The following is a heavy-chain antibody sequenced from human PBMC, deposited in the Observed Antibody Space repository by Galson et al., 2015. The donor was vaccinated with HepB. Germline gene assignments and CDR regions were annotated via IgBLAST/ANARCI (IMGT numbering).Heavy chain of an antibody. CDR3: ARDRGYGDYEGGGADY. D-gene: IGHD4-17*01. CDR1: GFTFSSYG. J-gene: IGHJ4*02. Sequence: SLRLSCAASGFTFSSYGMHWVRQAPGKGLEWVAVIWYDGSNKYYADSVKGRFTISRDNSKNTLYLQMNSLRAEDTAVYYCARDRGYGDYEGGGADYWGQGTLVTVSS. CDR2: IWYDGSNK. V-gene: IGHV3-33*01.